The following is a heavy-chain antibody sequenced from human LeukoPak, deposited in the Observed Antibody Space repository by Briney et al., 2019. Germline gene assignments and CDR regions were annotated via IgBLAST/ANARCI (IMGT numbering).Heavy chain of an antibody. Sequence: GGSLRLSCAASGYSFSDYWMSWVRQAPGKGLEWVANIKQDGSEKQYVDSVKGRFTISRDNAKNSLYLQMNSLRAEDTAMYYCARGGIPITIFGVVPYFDYWGQGTPVTVSS. V-gene: IGHV3-7*01. J-gene: IGHJ4*02. CDR2: IKQDGSEK. CDR3: ARGGIPITIFGVVPYFDY. CDR1: GYSFSDYW. D-gene: IGHD3-3*01.